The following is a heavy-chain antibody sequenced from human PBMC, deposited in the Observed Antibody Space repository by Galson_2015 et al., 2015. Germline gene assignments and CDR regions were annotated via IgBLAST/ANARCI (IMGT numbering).Heavy chain of an antibody. CDR2: MNPNSGNT. V-gene: IGHV1-8*01. Sequence: SCKASGYTFTSYDINWVRQATGQGLEWMGWMNPNSGNTGYAQKFQGRVTMTRNTSISTAYMELSSLRSEDTAVYYCARAAFTYYDFWSGHYYFDYWGQGTLVTVSS. J-gene: IGHJ4*02. CDR3: ARAAFTYYDFWSGHYYFDY. CDR1: GYTFTSYD. D-gene: IGHD3-3*01.